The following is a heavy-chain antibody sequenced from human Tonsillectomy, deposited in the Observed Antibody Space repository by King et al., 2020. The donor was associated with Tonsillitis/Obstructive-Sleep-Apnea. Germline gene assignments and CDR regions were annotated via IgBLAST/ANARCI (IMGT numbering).Heavy chain of an antibody. Sequence: VQLQQWGAGLLKPSETLSLICAVNGGSFSGYYWSWIRQPPGKGLEWIGEIDHSGSTNYNPSLKSRVTISADTSKTQFSLNLSSVPAADTAVYYCAREIATDAFDVWGQGTMVTVSS. J-gene: IGHJ3*01. CDR1: GGSFSGYY. D-gene: IGHD2-21*01. CDR2: IDHSGST. V-gene: IGHV4-34*01. CDR3: AREIATDAFDV.